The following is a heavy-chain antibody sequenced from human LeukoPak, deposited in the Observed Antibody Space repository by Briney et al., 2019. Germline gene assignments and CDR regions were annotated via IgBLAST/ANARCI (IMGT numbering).Heavy chain of an antibody. Sequence: SGGSLRLSCAASGFTVSSNYMSWVRQAPGKGLEWVSAISGSGGSTYYADSVKGRFTISRDNSKNTLYLQMNNLRAEDTAVYYCAKGEWLSSAFDIWGQGTMVTVSS. J-gene: IGHJ3*02. D-gene: IGHD3-3*01. CDR2: ISGSGGST. CDR3: AKGEWLSSAFDI. V-gene: IGHV3-23*01. CDR1: GFTVSSNY.